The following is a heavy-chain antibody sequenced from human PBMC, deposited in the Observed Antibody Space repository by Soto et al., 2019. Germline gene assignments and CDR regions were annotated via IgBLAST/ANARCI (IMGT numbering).Heavy chain of an antibody. CDR2: VYPGDSDT. CDR3: ARTFYYGSGRYYNPGY. V-gene: IGHV5-51*01. D-gene: IGHD3-10*01. Sequence: PGESLKISCKGSGYSFTSYWIGWVRQMPGKGLEWMGIVYPGDSDTRYSPSFQGQVTISADKSISTAYLQWNSLKASDTAMYYCARTFYYGSGRYYNPGYWGQGTHVTVSS. CDR1: GYSFTSYW. J-gene: IGHJ4*02.